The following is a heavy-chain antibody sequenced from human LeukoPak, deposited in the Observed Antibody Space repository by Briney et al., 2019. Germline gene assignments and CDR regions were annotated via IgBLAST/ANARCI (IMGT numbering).Heavy chain of an antibody. J-gene: IGHJ4*02. CDR2: IRQDGSEK. CDR1: GFTFSSYW. CDR3: ARAPGTFDY. D-gene: IGHD1-1*01. Sequence: PGGSLRLSCAASGFTFSSYWMSWVRQAPGKGLEWVANIRQDGSEKNYVDSVKGRFTISRDNSKNTLYLQMNSLRAEDTAVYYCARAPGTFDYWGQGTLVTVSS. V-gene: IGHV3-7*03.